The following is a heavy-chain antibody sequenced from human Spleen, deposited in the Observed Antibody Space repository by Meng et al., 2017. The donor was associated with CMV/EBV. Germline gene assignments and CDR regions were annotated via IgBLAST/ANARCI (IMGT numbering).Heavy chain of an antibody. CDR2: ICPTDSDT. CDR3: ARRGYSYGFAFDI. V-gene: IGHV5-51*01. CDR1: GYSFTNFW. Sequence: KVSCKGSGYSFTNFWIGWVRQMPGRGLEWMGIICPTDSDTRYSPSFQGQVTISADKSISTAYLQWSSLKASDTPMYYCARRGYSYGFAFDIWGQGTMVTVSS. D-gene: IGHD5-18*01. J-gene: IGHJ3*02.